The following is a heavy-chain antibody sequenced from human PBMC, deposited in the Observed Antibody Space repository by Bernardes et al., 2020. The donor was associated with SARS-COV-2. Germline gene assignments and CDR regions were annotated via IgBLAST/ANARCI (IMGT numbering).Heavy chain of an antibody. CDR3: GPFDY. J-gene: IGHJ4*02. CDR1: GITFHNYV. Sequence: GGSLRLSCAVSGITFHNYVMSWVRQAPGQGLAWVSSLGASNGYPYYADSVKGRFTISRDISKNTVFLQMNSLRAEDTAVYYCGPFDYWGKGTLVTVS. V-gene: IGHV3-23*01. CDR2: LGASNGYP.